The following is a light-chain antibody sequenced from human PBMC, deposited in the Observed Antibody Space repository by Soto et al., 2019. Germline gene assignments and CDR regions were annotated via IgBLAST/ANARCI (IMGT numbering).Light chain of an antibody. J-gene: IGLJ1*01. V-gene: IGLV2-8*01. CDR1: SSDVGGYNY. Sequence: QSALTQPPSASGSPGQSVAISFTGTSSDVGGYNYVSWYQQHPGKAPKLMIYEVNKRPSGVPDRFSGSKSGNTASLTVSGLQADDEADYYCSSYAGSSNVFGTGTKLTVL. CDR3: SSYAGSSNV. CDR2: EVN.